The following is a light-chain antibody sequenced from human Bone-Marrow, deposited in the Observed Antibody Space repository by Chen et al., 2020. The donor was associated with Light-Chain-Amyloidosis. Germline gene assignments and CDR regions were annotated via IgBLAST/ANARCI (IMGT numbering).Light chain of an antibody. J-gene: IGLJ3*02. CDR1: SSNIGAGYG. V-gene: IGLV1-40*01. CDR3: QSYDSSLTGYV. CDR2: DDS. Sequence: QSVLTQPPSVSGAPGQRVTTSCPVSSSNIGAGYGVHWYQQLPGTAPKLLIYDDSNRPSGVPDRFSGSKSGTSGSLAITGLQAEDEADYYCQSYDSSLTGYVFGGGTKLTVL.